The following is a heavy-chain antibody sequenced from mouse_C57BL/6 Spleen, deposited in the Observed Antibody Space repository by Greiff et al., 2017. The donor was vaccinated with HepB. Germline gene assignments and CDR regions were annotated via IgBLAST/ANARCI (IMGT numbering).Heavy chain of an antibody. V-gene: IGHV1-69*01. CDR3: ATGGSFDY. Sequence: VQLQQPGAELVMPGASVKLSCKASGYTFTSYWMHWVKQRPGQGLEWIGEIDPSDSYTNYNQKFKGKSTLTVDKSSSTAYMQLSSLTSEDSAVYYCATGGSFDYWGQGTTLTVSS. J-gene: IGHJ2*01. CDR2: IDPSDSYT. CDR1: GYTFTSYW. D-gene: IGHD1-1*02.